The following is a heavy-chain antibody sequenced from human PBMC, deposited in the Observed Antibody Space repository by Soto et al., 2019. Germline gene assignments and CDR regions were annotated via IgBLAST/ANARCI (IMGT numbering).Heavy chain of an antibody. Sequence: EVQLVESGGGLVQPGGSLRLSCEASGFTFSSYWMHWVRQAPGKGLVWISRIKGDASSVNYAASVKGRFTISRDNAKNTLYLHMNSLSAEDTALYYCARGASGRFYFDYWGQGTLVTVSS. CDR1: GFTFSSYW. CDR2: IKGDASSV. J-gene: IGHJ4*02. D-gene: IGHD3-10*01. CDR3: ARGASGRFYFDY. V-gene: IGHV3-74*01.